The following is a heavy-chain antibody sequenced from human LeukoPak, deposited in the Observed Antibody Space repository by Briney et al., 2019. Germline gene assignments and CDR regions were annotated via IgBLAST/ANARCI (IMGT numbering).Heavy chain of an antibody. CDR3: ARETGVSYYYYYGMDV. Sequence: ASVKVSCKASGYTFTSYAMQWVRQAPGQRLEWMGWINAGNGNTKYSQKFQGRVTITRDTSASTAYMELSSLRSEDTAVYYCARETGVSYYYYYGMDVWGQGTTVTVSS. V-gene: IGHV1-3*01. CDR2: INAGNGNT. J-gene: IGHJ6*02. CDR1: GYTFTSYA. D-gene: IGHD1-14*01.